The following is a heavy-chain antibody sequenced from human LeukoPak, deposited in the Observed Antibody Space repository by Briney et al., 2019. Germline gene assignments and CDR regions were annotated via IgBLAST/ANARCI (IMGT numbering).Heavy chain of an antibody. J-gene: IGHJ5*02. D-gene: IGHD4-17*01. Sequence: GRSLRLSCAASGFTFSSYGMHWVRQAPGKGLEWVAVIWYDGSNKYYADSVKGRFTISRDNSKNTLYLQMNSLRAEDTAVYYCAKWCGDYGFWFDPWGQGTLVTVSS. V-gene: IGHV3-33*06. CDR3: AKWCGDYGFWFDP. CDR1: GFTFSSYG. CDR2: IWYDGSNK.